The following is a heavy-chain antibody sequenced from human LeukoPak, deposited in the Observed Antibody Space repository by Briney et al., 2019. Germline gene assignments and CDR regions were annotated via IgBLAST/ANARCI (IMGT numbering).Heavy chain of an antibody. Sequence: PGGSLRLSCAASGFTFSSYGMHWVRQAPGKGLEWVAVIWYDGSNKYYADSVKGRFTISRDNSKNTLYLQMNSLRAEDTAVYYCARDRYYYDSSGYYYNWFDPWGQGTLVTVSS. J-gene: IGHJ5*02. D-gene: IGHD3-22*01. CDR3: ARDRYYYDSSGYYYNWFDP. V-gene: IGHV3-33*01. CDR1: GFTFSSYG. CDR2: IWYDGSNK.